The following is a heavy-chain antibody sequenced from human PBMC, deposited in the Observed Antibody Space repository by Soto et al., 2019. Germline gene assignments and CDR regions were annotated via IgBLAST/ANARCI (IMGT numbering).Heavy chain of an antibody. CDR3: ASRTAGGYYYYGMDV. CDR2: IIPILGIA. V-gene: IGHV1-69*02. D-gene: IGHD3-10*01. CDR1: GGTFSSYT. Sequence: QVQLVQSGAEVKKPGSWVKVSCKASGGTFSSYTISWVRQAPGQGLEWMGRIIPILGIANYAQKFQGRVTITADKSTSTAYMELSSLRSEDTAVYYCASRTAGGYYYYGMDVWGQGTTVTVSS. J-gene: IGHJ6*02.